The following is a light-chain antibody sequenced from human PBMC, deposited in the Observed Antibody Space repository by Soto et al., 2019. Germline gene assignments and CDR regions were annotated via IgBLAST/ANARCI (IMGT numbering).Light chain of an antibody. CDR1: QSVLYSSNNKNY. J-gene: IGKJ1*01. V-gene: IGKV4-1*01. Sequence: DIVMTQSPDSLAVSLGERATINCKSSQSVLYSSNNKNYLAWYQQKPGQPPKLLIYWASTRESGVPDRFSGSGSGTDFTLTISSLQAQDVAVYYCQQYYNTPWTFGQWNKVEIK. CDR3: QQYYNTPWT. CDR2: WAS.